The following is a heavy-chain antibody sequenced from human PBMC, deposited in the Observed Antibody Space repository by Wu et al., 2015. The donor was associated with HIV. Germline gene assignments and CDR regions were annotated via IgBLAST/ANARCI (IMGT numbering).Heavy chain of an antibody. CDR1: GYIFTGHY. CDR2: INPDSGGT. D-gene: IGHD2-2*01. Sequence: QVQLVQSGAEVKKPGASVKVSCKASGYIFTGHYMNWVRQAPGQGLEWMGWINPDSGGTKYAQQFQGRVTMTRDTSINTVYMELSSLTSDDTAIYYCARLFVVVPPAFSGEITAFDIWGQGTVVTVSS. J-gene: IGHJ3*02. CDR3: ARLFVVVPPAFSGEITAFDI. V-gene: IGHV1-2*02.